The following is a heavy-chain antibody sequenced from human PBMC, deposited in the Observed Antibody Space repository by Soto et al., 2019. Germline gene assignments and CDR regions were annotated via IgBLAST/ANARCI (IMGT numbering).Heavy chain of an antibody. J-gene: IGHJ4*02. CDR1: GFTFRNYW. Sequence: EVQLVESGGGLVQPGGSLRLSCAASGFTFRNYWMMWVRQSPGKGLEWVPNINEDGRDNYYVGSVKGRFTIPRDNAQNSLYLQMNCLRPEDTAMSYCVGATIANWGQGTLVTVSS. CDR3: VGATIAN. V-gene: IGHV3-7*01. CDR2: INEDGRDN. D-gene: IGHD2-21*01.